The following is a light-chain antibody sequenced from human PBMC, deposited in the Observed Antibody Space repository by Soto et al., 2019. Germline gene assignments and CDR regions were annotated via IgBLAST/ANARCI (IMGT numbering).Light chain of an antibody. CDR2: AAS. V-gene: IGKV1-39*01. Sequence: DIQMTQSPSSLSASVGDRVTITCRASQSISSYLNWYQQKPGKAPKLLIYAASSLQSGVPSRFSGSGSGTDFTLIISSLQPEDFATYYCQQSYSTPLGFGGGTKVEIK. J-gene: IGKJ4*01. CDR3: QQSYSTPLG. CDR1: QSISSY.